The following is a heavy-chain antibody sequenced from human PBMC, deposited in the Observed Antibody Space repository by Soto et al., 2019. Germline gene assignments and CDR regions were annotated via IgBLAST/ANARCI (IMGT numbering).Heavy chain of an antibody. Sequence: GGSLRLSCAASGFTFSSYAMSWVRQAPGKGLEWVSAISGSGGSTYYADSVKGRFTISRDNSKNTLYLQMNSLRAEGTAVYYCAKDRFPGIAAAGTVDYWGQGTLVTVSS. CDR3: AKDRFPGIAAAGTVDY. CDR2: ISGSGGST. J-gene: IGHJ4*02. V-gene: IGHV3-23*01. D-gene: IGHD6-13*01. CDR1: GFTFSSYA.